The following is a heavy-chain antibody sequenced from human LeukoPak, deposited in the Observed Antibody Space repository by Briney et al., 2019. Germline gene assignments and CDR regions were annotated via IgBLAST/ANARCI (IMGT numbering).Heavy chain of an antibody. Sequence: ASVKVSCKASGYTFTSYDISWVRQAPGQGLEWMGWVSGYNGNTNYAQKFEGRVAMTTDTSSTTAYMELRSLKSDDTAIYYCARGDWFDPWGQGTLVTVSS. CDR1: GYTFTSYD. V-gene: IGHV1-18*01. D-gene: IGHD2-21*01. CDR2: VSGYNGNT. CDR3: ARGDWFDP. J-gene: IGHJ5*02.